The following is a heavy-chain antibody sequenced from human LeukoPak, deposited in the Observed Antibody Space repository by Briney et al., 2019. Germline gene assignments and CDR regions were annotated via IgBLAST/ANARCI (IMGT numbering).Heavy chain of an antibody. D-gene: IGHD5-18*01. CDR2: IYYSGRT. CDR1: GGSISSYY. CDR3: ARANTAMRFDL. Sequence: SETLSLTCTVSGGSISSYYWSWIRQPPGKGLEWMGYIYYSGRTNYNPSLKSRVTISVDTSKNQFSLKLSSVTAADTAVYYCARANTAMRFDLWGQGTLVTVSS. V-gene: IGHV4-59*01. J-gene: IGHJ5*02.